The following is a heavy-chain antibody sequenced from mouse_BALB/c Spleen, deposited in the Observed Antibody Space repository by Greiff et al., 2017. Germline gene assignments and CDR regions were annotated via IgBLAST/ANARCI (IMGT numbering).Heavy chain of an antibody. CDR2: INPYNGAT. J-gene: IGHJ3*01. CDR1: GYSFTGYY. D-gene: IGHD1-1*01. CDR3: ARDYYGSGWFAY. Sequence: VQLQQSGPELVKPGASVKISCKASGYSFTGYYMHWVKQSHVKSLEWIGRINPYNGATSYNQNFKDKASLTVDKSSSTAYMELHSLTSEDSAVYYCARDYYGSGWFAYWGQGTLVTVSA. V-gene: IGHV1-31*01.